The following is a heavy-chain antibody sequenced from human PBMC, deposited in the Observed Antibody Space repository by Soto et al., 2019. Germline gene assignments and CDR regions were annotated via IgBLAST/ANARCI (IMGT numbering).Heavy chain of an antibody. CDR1: GGSISSSF. CDR2: IYDSGNT. J-gene: IGHJ4*02. D-gene: IGHD3-16*02. Sequence: QVQLQESGPGLVKPSETLSLTCTVSGGSISSSFWSWVRQPPGKGLEWFGYIYDSGNTNYNPSLKGRVSIPIDPSKNQFSLRLSSVTAADTAVYYCARGRPRYPFDSWGQGTLVTVSS. CDR3: ARGRPRYPFDS. V-gene: IGHV4-59*01.